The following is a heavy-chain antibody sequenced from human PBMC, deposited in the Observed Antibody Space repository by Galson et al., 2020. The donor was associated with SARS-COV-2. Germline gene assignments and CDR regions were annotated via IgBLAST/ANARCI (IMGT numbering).Heavy chain of an antibody. J-gene: IGHJ6*02. Sequence: GGSLRLSCAASGFMFSDFGMNWVRQAPVEGLEWVSFISSGGSNIKYGDSVRGRFTISRDNAKNSLFLQMNSLSAEDAAVYYCARSLSIAGAVYGMDVWGQGTTVIVSS. CDR3: ARSLSIAGAVYGMDV. V-gene: IGHV3-21*01. CDR2: ISSGGSNI. D-gene: IGHD6-19*01. CDR1: GFMFSDFG.